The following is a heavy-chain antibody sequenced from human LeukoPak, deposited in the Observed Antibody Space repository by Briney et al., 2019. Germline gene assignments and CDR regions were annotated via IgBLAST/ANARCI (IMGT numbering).Heavy chain of an antibody. CDR2: INHSGST. CDR3: ARFIGGSYLFDY. CDR1: GGSFSGYY. D-gene: IGHD1-26*01. V-gene: IGHV4-34*01. Sequence: SETLSLTCAVYGGSFSGYYWSWIRRPPGKGLEWIGEINHSGSTNYNPSLKSRVTISVDTSKNQLSLKLSSVTAADTAVYYCARFIGGSYLFDYWGQGTLVTVSS. J-gene: IGHJ4*02.